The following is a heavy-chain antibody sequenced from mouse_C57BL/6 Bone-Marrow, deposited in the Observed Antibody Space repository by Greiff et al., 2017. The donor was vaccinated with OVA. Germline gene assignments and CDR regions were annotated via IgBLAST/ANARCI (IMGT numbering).Heavy chain of an antibody. Sequence: VQLKESGGGLVKPGGSLKLSCAASGFTFSSYTMSWVRQTPEKRLEWVATISGGGGNTYYPDSVKGRFTISRDNAKNTLYLQMSSLRSEDTALYYCARCHYGRENFDVWGTGTTVTVSS. D-gene: IGHD1-1*01. CDR1: GFTFSSYT. J-gene: IGHJ1*03. CDR2: ISGGGGNT. V-gene: IGHV5-9*01. CDR3: ARCHYGRENFDV.